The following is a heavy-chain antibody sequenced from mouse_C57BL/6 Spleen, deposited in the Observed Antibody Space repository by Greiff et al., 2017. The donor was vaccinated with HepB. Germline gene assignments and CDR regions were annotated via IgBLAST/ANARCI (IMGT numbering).Heavy chain of an antibody. CDR2: IHPNSGST. J-gene: IGHJ3*01. D-gene: IGHD2-3*01. Sequence: VQLQQSGAELVKPGASVKLSCKASGYTFTSYWMHWVKQRPGQGLEWIGMIHPNSGSTNYNEKFKSKATLTVDKSSSTAYMQLSSLTSEDSAVYYCARGESDGYPAYWGQRTLVTVSA. CDR3: ARGESDGYPAY. CDR1: GYTFTSYW. V-gene: IGHV1-64*01.